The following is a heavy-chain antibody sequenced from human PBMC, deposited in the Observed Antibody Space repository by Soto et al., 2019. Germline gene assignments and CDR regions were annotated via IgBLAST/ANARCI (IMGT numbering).Heavy chain of an antibody. CDR3: VKEGGFKDSSGYYDRWAFDI. CDR2: SNSNGGST. Sequence: GGLKRHPCSVSGFNFGGFAIHWIRQTPRKGLDYVSASNSNGGSTYYADSVKGRFTISRDNSKNTLYLQMSSLRAEDTAVYYCVKEGGFKDSSGYYDRWAFDIWAEGTMVTVSS. D-gene: IGHD3-22*01. V-gene: IGHV3-64D*08. CDR1: GFNFGGFA. J-gene: IGHJ3*02.